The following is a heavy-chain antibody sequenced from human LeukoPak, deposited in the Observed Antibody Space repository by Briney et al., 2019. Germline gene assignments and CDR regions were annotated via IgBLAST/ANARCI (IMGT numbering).Heavy chain of an antibody. CDR2: IYYSGST. D-gene: IGHD1-7*01. CDR1: GGSISSSSYY. Sequence: PSETLSLTCTVSGGSISSSSYYWGWIHQPPGKGLEWIGSIYYSGSTYYNPSLKSRVTISVDTSKNQFSLKLSSVTAADTAVYYCARIKTHLYNWNYWFDPWGQGTLVTVSS. V-gene: IGHV4-39*01. J-gene: IGHJ5*02. CDR3: ARIKTHLYNWNYWFDP.